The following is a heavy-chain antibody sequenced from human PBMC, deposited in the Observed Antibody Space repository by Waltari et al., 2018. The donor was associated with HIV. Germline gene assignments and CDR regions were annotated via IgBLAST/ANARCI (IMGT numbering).Heavy chain of an antibody. D-gene: IGHD2-2*01. CDR3: AREMGDCSSTSCQRKPPGGIAFDI. Sequence: VQLVESGGGLVKPGGSLRLSCAASGFTFSDYYMSWIRQAPGKGLEWVSYISSSGSTIYYADSVKGRFTISRDNAKNSLYLQMNSLRAEDTAVYYCAREMGDCSSTSCQRKPPGGIAFDIWGQGTMVTVSS. V-gene: IGHV3-11*01. CDR2: ISSSGSTI. J-gene: IGHJ3*02. CDR1: GFTFSDYY.